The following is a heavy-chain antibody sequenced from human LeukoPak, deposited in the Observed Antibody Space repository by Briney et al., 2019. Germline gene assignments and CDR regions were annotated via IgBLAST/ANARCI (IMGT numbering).Heavy chain of an antibody. CDR1: GFTFSSYA. D-gene: IGHD2-2*01. Sequence: GGSLRLSCVASGFTFSSYAMNWVRQAPGKGLEWVSAISGSGGSTYYADSVKGRFTISRDNSENTLYLRMNSLRPEDMALYYCTREYCSSARCYGFLDYWGQGTLVTVSS. V-gene: IGHV3-23*01. CDR2: ISGSGGST. J-gene: IGHJ4*02. CDR3: TREYCSSARCYGFLDY.